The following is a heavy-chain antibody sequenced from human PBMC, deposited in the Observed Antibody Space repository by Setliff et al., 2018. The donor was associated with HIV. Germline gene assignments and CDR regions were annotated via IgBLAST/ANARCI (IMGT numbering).Heavy chain of an antibody. V-gene: IGHV3-23*01. CDR1: GFPFSNYA. J-gene: IGHJ4*02. CDR2: TSNTGRNT. Sequence: GGPLRLSCAPSGFPFSNYAVGWVRQVPGKGLEWVASTSNTGRNTYYGDSVKGRFTISRDNSKNTLYLQMNSLRAEDTAVYYCAKEGYYGSGSYHVYYFDYWGQGTLVTVSS. D-gene: IGHD3-10*01. CDR3: AKEGYYGSGSYHVYYFDY.